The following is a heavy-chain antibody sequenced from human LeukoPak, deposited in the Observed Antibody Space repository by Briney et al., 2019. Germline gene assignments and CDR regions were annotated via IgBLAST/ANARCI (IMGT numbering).Heavy chain of an antibody. J-gene: IGHJ6*03. CDR3: TRVSGYCTNGVCFLSYYYMDV. CDR2: IRSKAYGGTT. CDR1: GFTFGDYA. V-gene: IGHV3-49*04. D-gene: IGHD2-8*01. Sequence: PGRSLRLFCTASGFTFGDYAMSWVRQAPGKGREWVGFIRSKAYGGTTEYAASVKGRFTISRDDSKSIAYLQMNSLKTEDTAVYYCTRVSGYCTNGVCFLSYYYMDVWGKGTTVTVSS.